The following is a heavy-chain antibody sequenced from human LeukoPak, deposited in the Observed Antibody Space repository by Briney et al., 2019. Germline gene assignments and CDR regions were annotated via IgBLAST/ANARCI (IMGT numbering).Heavy chain of an antibody. Sequence: SETLSLTCTVSGGSISSYYWGWIRQPPGKGLEWIGSIYYSGSTDYNPSLKSRVTISVDTSKNQFSLKLSSVTAADTAVYYCARPTSIAAARSSWYFDLWGRGTLVTVSS. V-gene: IGHV4-39*07. CDR3: ARPTSIAAARSSWYFDL. CDR2: IYYSGST. D-gene: IGHD6-13*01. CDR1: GGSISSYY. J-gene: IGHJ2*01.